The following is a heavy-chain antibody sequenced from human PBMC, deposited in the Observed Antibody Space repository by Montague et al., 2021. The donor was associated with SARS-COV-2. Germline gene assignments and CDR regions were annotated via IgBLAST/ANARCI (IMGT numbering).Heavy chain of an antibody. V-gene: IGHV4-59*01. CDR2: VHYTGST. Sequence: SETLSLTCEVSGGSIRSYYWSWIRQSPRKGLEWIGYVHYTGSTKYNPSLKTRVTLSLDTPKNHFSLRLNSVTAADTAVYYCARAQNICFIANCVNYFDLWGLGALVSVSS. CDR1: GGSIRSYY. D-gene: IGHD1-1*01. J-gene: IGHJ4*02. CDR3: ARAQNICFIANCVNYFDL.